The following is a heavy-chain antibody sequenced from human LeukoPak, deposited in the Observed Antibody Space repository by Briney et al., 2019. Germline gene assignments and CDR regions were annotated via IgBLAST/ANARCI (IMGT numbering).Heavy chain of an antibody. Sequence: SETLSLTCIVSGGSISSSSYYWGWIRQPPGKGLEWIGNIYYSGSTYYNPSLKSRVTISVDTSKNQFSLKLSSVTAADTAVYYCASLTTAEAFDIWGQGTMVTVSS. D-gene: IGHD3-22*01. CDR2: IYYSGST. CDR1: GGSISSSSYY. CDR3: ASLTTAEAFDI. V-gene: IGHV4-39*07. J-gene: IGHJ3*02.